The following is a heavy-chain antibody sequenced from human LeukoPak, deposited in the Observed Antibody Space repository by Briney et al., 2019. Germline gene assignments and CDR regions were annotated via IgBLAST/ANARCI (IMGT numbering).Heavy chain of an antibody. V-gene: IGHV4-4*02. CDR2: IYHSGST. Sequence: SGTLSLTCAVSGGSISSSNWWSWVRRPPGKGLEWIGEIYHSGSTNYNPSLKSRVTISVDRSKNQFSLKLSSVTAADTAVYYCARLGASSYWYFDLWGRGTLVTVSS. J-gene: IGHJ2*01. CDR1: GGSISSSNW. D-gene: IGHD1-26*01. CDR3: ARLGASSYWYFDL.